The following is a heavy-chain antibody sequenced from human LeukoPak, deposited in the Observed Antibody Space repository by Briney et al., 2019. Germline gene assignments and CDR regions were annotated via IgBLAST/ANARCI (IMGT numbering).Heavy chain of an antibody. CDR3: AREDDFWSGYCFDY. CDR2: ISSSSSTI. CDR1: GFTFSSYS. J-gene: IGHJ4*02. D-gene: IGHD3-3*01. V-gene: IGHV3-48*01. Sequence: PGGSLRLSCAASGFTFSSYSMNWVRQAPGKGLEWVSYISSSSSTIYYADSVKGRLTISRDNAKNSLYLQMNSLRAEDTAVYYCAREDDFWSGYCFDYWGQGTLVTVSS.